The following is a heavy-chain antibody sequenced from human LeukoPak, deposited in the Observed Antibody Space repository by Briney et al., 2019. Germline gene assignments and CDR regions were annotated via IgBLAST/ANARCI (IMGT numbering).Heavy chain of an antibody. V-gene: IGHV6-1*01. CDR2: TYYRSKWYN. D-gene: IGHD3-10*02. CDR1: GDSVSSNIAA. J-gene: IGHJ4*02. CDR3: ARGMFYFDY. Sequence: SQTLSLTCALSGDSVSSNIAAWSWIRLSPSRGLEWLGRTYYRSKWYNDYAVSVKSRITINPDTSKNQFSLQLNSVTPEDTAVYYCARGMFYFDYWGQGALVTVSS.